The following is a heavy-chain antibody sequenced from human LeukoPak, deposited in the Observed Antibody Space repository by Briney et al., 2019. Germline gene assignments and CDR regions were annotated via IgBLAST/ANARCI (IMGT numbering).Heavy chain of an antibody. J-gene: IGHJ4*02. CDR3: ARGGQLLWFGESEDY. V-gene: IGHV3-7*01. Sequence: PGGSLRLXCAASGFTSSSYWMRWVRQAPGKGLEWVANIKQDGSEKYYVDSVKGRFTISRDNAKNSLYLQMNSLRAEDTAVYYCARGGQLLWFGESEDYWGQGTLVTVSS. CDR1: GFTSSSYW. CDR2: IKQDGSEK. D-gene: IGHD3-10*01.